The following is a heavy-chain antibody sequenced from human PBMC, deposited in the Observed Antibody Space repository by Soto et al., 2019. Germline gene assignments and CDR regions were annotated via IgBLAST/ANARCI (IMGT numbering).Heavy chain of an antibody. CDR1: GFTFSRYS. CDR2: ISPSSSTI. J-gene: IGHJ6*02. Sequence: EVQLVESGGGLVQPGGSLRLSCAASGFTFSRYSMNWVRQAPGKGLAWVSYISPSSSTIYYADSVKGRFTISRDNAKNSLNLQMNSLRDEDTAVYYCATESVDTAMEHRIGRDVWGQGTTVTVSS. V-gene: IGHV3-48*02. CDR3: ATESVDTAMEHRIGRDV. D-gene: IGHD5-18*01.